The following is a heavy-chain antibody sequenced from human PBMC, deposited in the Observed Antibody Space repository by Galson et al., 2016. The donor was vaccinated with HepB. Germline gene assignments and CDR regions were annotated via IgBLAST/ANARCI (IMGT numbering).Heavy chain of an antibody. CDR3: ARDGVNGGGDY. V-gene: IGHV1-46*03. CDR1: GYTFTSYY. D-gene: IGHD1-1*01. J-gene: IGHJ4*02. CDR2: INPTGGST. Sequence: QSGAEVKKPGTSVKVSCKASGYTFTSYYMHWVRQAPGQGLEWMGIINPTGGSTTSAQKFQGRVTMTRDTSTSTVYMELSSLRSEDTAVYYCARDGVNGGGDYWGQGTLVTVSS.